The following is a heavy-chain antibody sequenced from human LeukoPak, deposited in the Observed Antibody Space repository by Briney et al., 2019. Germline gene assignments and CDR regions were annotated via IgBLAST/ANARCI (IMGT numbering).Heavy chain of an antibody. J-gene: IGHJ4*02. Sequence: SGTLPLTCADSGGSISSSNWWSWVRQPARKGLEWIGEIYHSGSTNYNPSLKSRVTISVDTSKNQFSLKLSSVTAADTVVYYCARTTVTPSDYFDCWGQGTLVTVSS. D-gene: IGHD4-17*01. CDR1: GGSISSSNW. CDR2: IYHSGST. V-gene: IGHV4-4*02. CDR3: ARTTVTPSDYFDC.